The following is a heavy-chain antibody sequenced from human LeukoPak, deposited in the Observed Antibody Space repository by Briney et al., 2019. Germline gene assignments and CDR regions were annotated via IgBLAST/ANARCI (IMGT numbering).Heavy chain of an antibody. D-gene: IGHD6-19*01. J-gene: IGHJ4*02. Sequence: ASVKVSCKASGGTFSSYAISWVRQAPGQGLEWMGGIIPIFGTANYAQKFQGRVTITADKSTSTAYMELSSLRSEGTAVYYCARYYSGWYYFDYWGQGTLVTVSS. CDR2: IIPIFGTA. V-gene: IGHV1-69*06. CDR1: GGTFSSYA. CDR3: ARYYSGWYYFDY.